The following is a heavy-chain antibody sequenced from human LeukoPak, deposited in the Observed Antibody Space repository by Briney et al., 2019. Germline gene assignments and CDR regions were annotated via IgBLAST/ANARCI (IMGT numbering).Heavy chain of an antibody. J-gene: IGHJ3*02. D-gene: IGHD3-22*01. CDR2: VYTSGST. CDR1: GGSISSGAYC. Sequence: PSETLSLTCTVSGGSISSGAYCYTWIRQPAGKGLEWIGRVYTSGSTNYNPSLKSRVTISVDTSKNQFSLNLRSVTAADTAVYFCARSYCSDSSGSKDAFDTWGQGTMVTVSS. V-gene: IGHV4-61*02. CDR3: ARSYCSDSSGSKDAFDT.